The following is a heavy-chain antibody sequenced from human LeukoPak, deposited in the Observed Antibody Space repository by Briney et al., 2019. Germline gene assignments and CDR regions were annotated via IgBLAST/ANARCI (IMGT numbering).Heavy chain of an antibody. D-gene: IGHD3-22*01. CDR2: INGSGGST. Sequence: PGGSLRLSCAASGFTFSSYAMSWVRQAPGKGLEWVSAINGSGGSTYYADSVKGRFTISRDNSKNTLYLQMNSLRAEDTAVYYCAGDDFRYDSSGYLFDPWGQGTLVTVSS. CDR3: AGDDFRYDSSGYLFDP. V-gene: IGHV3-23*01. J-gene: IGHJ5*02. CDR1: GFTFSSYA.